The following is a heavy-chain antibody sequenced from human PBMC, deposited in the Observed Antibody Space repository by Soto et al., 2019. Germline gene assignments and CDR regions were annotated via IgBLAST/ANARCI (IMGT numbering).Heavy chain of an antibody. CDR3: ARSHSASWYWWFDP. CDR1: GYRFTTYT. V-gene: IGHV1-3*01. Sequence: ASVKVSCKTSGYRFTTYTLHWLRQAPGQRLEWMGYVNAGNGQTRYSQKFQDRVTITRDTSASTTYLELGSLGSEDTAVYYCARSHSASWYWWFDPWGQGTLVTV. J-gene: IGHJ5*02. D-gene: IGHD6-13*01. CDR2: VNAGNGQT.